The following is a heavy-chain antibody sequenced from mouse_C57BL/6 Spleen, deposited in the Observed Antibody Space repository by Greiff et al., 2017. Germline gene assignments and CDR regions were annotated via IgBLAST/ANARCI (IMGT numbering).Heavy chain of an antibody. J-gene: IGHJ2*01. Sequence: QVQLQQPGAELVKPGASVKLSCKASGYTFTSYWMHWVKQRPGQGLEWIGMIHPNSGSTNYNEKFKSKAKLTVDKSSSTAYMQLSSLTSEDSAVYYCARELRQYYFDYWGQGTTLTVSS. CDR2: IHPNSGST. CDR3: ARELRQYYFDY. D-gene: IGHD1-1*01. CDR1: GYTFTSYW. V-gene: IGHV1-64*01.